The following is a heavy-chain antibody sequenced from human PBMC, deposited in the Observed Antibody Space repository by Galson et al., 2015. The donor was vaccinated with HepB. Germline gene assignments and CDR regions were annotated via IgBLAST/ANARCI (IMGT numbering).Heavy chain of an antibody. V-gene: IGHV3-30*18. Sequence: SLRLSCAASGFTFSSYGMHWVRQAPGKGLEWVAVISYDGSIKYYADSVKGRFTISRDNSKNTLYLQMNSLRAEDTAVYYCAKEDALEVFGVVIRRDYYYGMDVWGQGTTVTVSS. CDR1: GFTFSSYG. CDR3: AKEDALEVFGVVIRRDYYYGMDV. CDR2: ISYDGSIK. D-gene: IGHD3-3*01. J-gene: IGHJ6*02.